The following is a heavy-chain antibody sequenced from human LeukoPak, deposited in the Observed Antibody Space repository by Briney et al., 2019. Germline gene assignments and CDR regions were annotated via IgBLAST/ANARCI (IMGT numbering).Heavy chain of an antibody. CDR1: GFTFSDYY. V-gene: IGHV3-11*03. J-gene: IGHJ5*02. CDR2: ISGSGGNT. Sequence: GGSLRLSCAASGFTFSDYYMSWIRQAPGKGLEWVSYISGSGGNTKYADSVKGRFTISRDNAKNSLYLQMNSLRDEDTAVYYCARKWDLTGYYSWFDPWGQGTLVTVSS. CDR3: ARKWDLTGYYSWFDP. D-gene: IGHD3-9*01.